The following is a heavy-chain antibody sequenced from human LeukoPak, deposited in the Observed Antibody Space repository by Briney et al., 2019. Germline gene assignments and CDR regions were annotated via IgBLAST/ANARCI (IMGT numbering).Heavy chain of an antibody. CDR3: AKRSGFGELSDPYYYYGMDV. CDR2: ISGSGGST. D-gene: IGHD3-10*01. CDR1: GFTFSSYA. V-gene: IGHV3-23*01. J-gene: IGHJ6*02. Sequence: GGSLRLSCAASGFTFSSYAMSWVRRAQGKGLEWFSAISGSGGSTYYADSVKGRFTISRDNSKNTLYLQMNSLRAEDTAVYYCAKRSGFGELSDPYYYYGMDVWGQGTTVTVSS.